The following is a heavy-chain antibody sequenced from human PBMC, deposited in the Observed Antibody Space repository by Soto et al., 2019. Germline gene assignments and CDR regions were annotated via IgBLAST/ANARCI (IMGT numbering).Heavy chain of an antibody. Sequence: GGSLRLSCAASGFTLSSYGMHWVRQAPGKGLEWVAVISYDGSNKYYADSVKGRFTISRDNSKNTLYLQMNSLRAEDTAVYYCAKAARYSYGFFDYWGQGTLVTVSS. J-gene: IGHJ4*02. CDR1: GFTLSSYG. CDR2: ISYDGSNK. V-gene: IGHV3-30*18. CDR3: AKAARYSYGFFDY. D-gene: IGHD5-18*01.